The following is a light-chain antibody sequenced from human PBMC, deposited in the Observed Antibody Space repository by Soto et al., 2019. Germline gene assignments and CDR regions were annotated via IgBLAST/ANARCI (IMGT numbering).Light chain of an antibody. Sequence: DIQMTQSPSTLSASVGDGVTITCRASQSISSWLAWYQQKPGKAPKVLIYDASSLESGVPSRFSGSGSGTEFTLTISGLQADDVATYHCQQYNSYPWTFGQGTRVEIK. CDR2: DAS. CDR3: QQYNSYPWT. V-gene: IGKV1-5*01. J-gene: IGKJ1*01. CDR1: QSISSW.